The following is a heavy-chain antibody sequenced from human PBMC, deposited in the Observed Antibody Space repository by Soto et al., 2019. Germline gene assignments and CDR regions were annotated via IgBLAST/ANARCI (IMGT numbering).Heavy chain of an antibody. CDR3: ARRAGLEKMTAYYYYYGMDV. CDR1: GGSISSGDYY. V-gene: IGHV4-30-4*01. D-gene: IGHD6-19*01. Sequence: SETLSLTCTVSGGSISSGDYYWSWIRQPPGKGLEWIGYIYYSGSTYYNPSLKSRVTISVDTSKNQFSLKLSSVTAADTAVYYCARRAGLEKMTAYYYYYGMDVWGQGTTVTVSS. J-gene: IGHJ6*02. CDR2: IYYSGST.